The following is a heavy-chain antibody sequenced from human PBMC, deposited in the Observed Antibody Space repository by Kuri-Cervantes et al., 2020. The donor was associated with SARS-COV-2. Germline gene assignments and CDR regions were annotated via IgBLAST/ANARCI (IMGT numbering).Heavy chain of an antibody. CDR2: ISSSSSYI. J-gene: IGHJ6*03. D-gene: IGHD4-11*01. CDR3: ATLHVHGRNYYYYMDV. Sequence: GGSLRLSCAASGFTFSSYSMNWVRQAPGKGLEWVSSISSSSSYIYYADSVKGRFTISRDNAKNSLYLQMNSLRAEDTAVYYCATLHVHGRNYYYYMDVWGKGTTVTVSS. V-gene: IGHV3-21*01. CDR1: GFTFSSYS.